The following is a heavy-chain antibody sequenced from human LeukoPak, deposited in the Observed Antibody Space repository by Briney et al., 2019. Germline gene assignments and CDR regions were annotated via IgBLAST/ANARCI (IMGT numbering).Heavy chain of an antibody. V-gene: IGHV1-69*04. J-gene: IGHJ4*02. CDR1: GGTFSSYA. Sequence: SVKVSCKASGGTFSSYAISWVRQAPGQGLEWMGRIIPILGIANYAQKFQGRVTITADESTSTAYMELSSLRSEDTAVYYCAREVVVAPPRYFDYWGQGTLVTVSS. D-gene: IGHD2-15*01. CDR2: IIPILGIA. CDR3: AREVVVAPPRYFDY.